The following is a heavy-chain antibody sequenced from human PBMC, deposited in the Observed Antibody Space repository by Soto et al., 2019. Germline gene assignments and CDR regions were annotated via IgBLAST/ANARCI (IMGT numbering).Heavy chain of an antibody. CDR2: ISGSGGST. D-gene: IGHD2-15*01. Sequence: EVQLLESGGGLVQPGGSLRLSCEASGFTFSAYAMSWVRQAPGKGLEWLSAISGSGGSTNYADSVNGRFAISRDNSKNTVYLEMHSLGVEDTAVYYCAKGRTLGCSGGSYTIRNGFDPWGQGTLVTVSS. J-gene: IGHJ5*02. CDR1: GFTFSAYA. CDR3: AKGRTLGCSGGSYTIRNGFDP. V-gene: IGHV3-23*01.